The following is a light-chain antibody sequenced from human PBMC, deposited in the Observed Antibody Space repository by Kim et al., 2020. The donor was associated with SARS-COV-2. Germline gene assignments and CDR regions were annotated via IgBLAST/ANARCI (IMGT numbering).Light chain of an antibody. J-gene: IGLJ2*01. Sequence: QSITISSTGTSSAVGGYNYVTWYQPHPGKAPKRMIYDVSKRPSGVSNRFSGSKSGNTASLTISGLQAEDEADYYCSSYTSSSTFVVFGGGTQLTVL. CDR1: SSAVGGYNY. CDR3: SSYTSSSTFVV. V-gene: IGLV2-14*04. CDR2: DVS.